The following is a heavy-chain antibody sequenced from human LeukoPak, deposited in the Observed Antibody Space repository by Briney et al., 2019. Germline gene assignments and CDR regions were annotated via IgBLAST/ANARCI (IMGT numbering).Heavy chain of an antibody. CDR3: AKDPDSSGS. CDR1: GFTFDDYA. Sequence: GRSLRLSCAASGFTFDDYAMNWVRQAPGKGLEWVSAISGSGGSTYYADSVKGRFTISRDNSKNTLYLQMNSLRAEDTAVYYCAKDPDSSGSWGQGTLVTVSS. D-gene: IGHD3-22*01. CDR2: ISGSGGST. V-gene: IGHV3-23*01. J-gene: IGHJ4*02.